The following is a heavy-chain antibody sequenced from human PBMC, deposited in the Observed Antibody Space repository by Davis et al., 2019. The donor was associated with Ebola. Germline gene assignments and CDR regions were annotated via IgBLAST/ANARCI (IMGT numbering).Heavy chain of an antibody. J-gene: IGHJ2*01. V-gene: IGHV4-34*01. Sequence: PSETLSLTCAVYGGSFSGYYWSWIRQPPGKGLEWIGEINHSGSTNYNPSLKSRVTISVDTSKNQFSLKLSSVTAADTAVYYCARTGPLIRKNWYFDLWGRGTLVTVSS. CDR2: INHSGST. D-gene: IGHD2-21*01. CDR1: GGSFSGYY. CDR3: ARTGPLIRKNWYFDL.